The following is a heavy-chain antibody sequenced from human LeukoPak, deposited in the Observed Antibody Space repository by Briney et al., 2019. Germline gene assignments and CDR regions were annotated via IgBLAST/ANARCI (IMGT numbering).Heavy chain of an antibody. CDR3: TRDGSSRSLAT. D-gene: IGHD6-6*01. CDR2: FYQSEKT. J-gene: IGHJ5*01. V-gene: IGHV4-59*01. CDR1: GGSISNYY. Sequence: SETLSLTCTVSGGSISNYYWCWIRQPPGKGLEWLGCFYQSEKTNYNPSLKSRVTISVDTSNNKFSLRLNSVTAADTAEYYCTRDGSSRSLATWGQGTLVTVSS.